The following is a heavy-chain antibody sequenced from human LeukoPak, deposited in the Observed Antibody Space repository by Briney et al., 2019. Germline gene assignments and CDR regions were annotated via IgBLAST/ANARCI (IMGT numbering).Heavy chain of an antibody. D-gene: IGHD6-13*01. CDR2: IYYSGST. V-gene: IGHV4-31*02. J-gene: IGHJ1*01. CDR3: ARDGAAAAGSYFQH. Sequence: RGLEXXXYIYYSGSTYYNPSLKSRVTISVDTSKNQFPLKLSSVTAADTAVYYCARDGAAAAGSYFQHWGQGTLVTVSS.